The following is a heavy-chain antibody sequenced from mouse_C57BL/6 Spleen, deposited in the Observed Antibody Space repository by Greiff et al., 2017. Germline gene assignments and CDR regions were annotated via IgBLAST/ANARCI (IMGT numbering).Heavy chain of an antibody. J-gene: IGHJ2*01. CDR3: ARRGITGAFDD. V-gene: IGHV1-61*01. CDR1: GYTFTSYW. D-gene: IGHD4-1*01. CDR2: IYPSDSET. Sequence: QVQLQQPGAELVRPGSSVKLSCKASGYTFTSYWMDWVKQRPGQGLEWIGNIYPSDSETHYNQKFKDKATLTVDKSSSTAYMQLSSLTSEDSAVYYCARRGITGAFDDWGQGTTLTVSS.